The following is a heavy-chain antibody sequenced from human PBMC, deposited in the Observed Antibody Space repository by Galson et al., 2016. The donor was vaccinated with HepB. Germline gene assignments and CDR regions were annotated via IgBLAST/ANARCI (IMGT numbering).Heavy chain of an antibody. V-gene: IGHV3-30*19. CDR1: GFTFSRYG. J-gene: IGHJ4*02. D-gene: IGHD2-21*02. CDR2: ISYDGGDK. Sequence: FLRLSCAAAGFTFSRYGMHWVRQAPGKGLEGVAVISYDGGDKPYAASVKGRFTVSRDNAKNTLFLQMNSLRVEDTAVYYCAKLDCGRDCPRDDWGQGTQVTVS. CDR3: AKLDCGRDCPRDD.